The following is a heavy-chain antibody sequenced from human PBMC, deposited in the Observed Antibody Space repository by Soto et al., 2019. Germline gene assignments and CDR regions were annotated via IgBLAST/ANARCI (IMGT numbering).Heavy chain of an antibody. V-gene: IGHV3-21*01. CDR1: GFSFSTYS. J-gene: IGHJ4*02. Sequence: PGGSLRLSCAASGFSFSTYSMNWGRQTPGKGLEWVSSISSAGTYIYYADSVKGRFTISRDNAKNSLYLQLDSLRAEDTAVYYCTRAEVWGSSSVDYWGQGTLVTVSS. D-gene: IGHD7-27*01. CDR2: ISSAGTYI. CDR3: TRAEVWGSSSVDY.